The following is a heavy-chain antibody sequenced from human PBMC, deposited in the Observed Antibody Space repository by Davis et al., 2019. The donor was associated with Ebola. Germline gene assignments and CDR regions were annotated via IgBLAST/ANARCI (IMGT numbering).Heavy chain of an antibody. CDR1: GFTFSSTL. CDR3: ARSLKGASVSTYYGMDV. V-gene: IGHV3-74*01. J-gene: IGHJ6*02. CDR2: IDYAGTSR. D-gene: IGHD3-16*02. Sequence: GESLKISCAASGFTFSSTLMHWVRQYPGKGLEWVSAIDYAGTSRDYADSVKGRFTISRDNAKNTLYLQMNSLRAEDTAVYYCARSLKGASVSTYYGMDVWGQGTTVTVSS.